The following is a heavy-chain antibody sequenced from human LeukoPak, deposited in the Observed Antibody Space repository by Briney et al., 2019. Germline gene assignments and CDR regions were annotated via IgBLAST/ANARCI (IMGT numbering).Heavy chain of an antibody. V-gene: IGHV3-7*01. CDR3: ARDSAGNDY. D-gene: IGHD6-13*01. CDR1: GFTFSTYW. J-gene: IGHJ4*02. CDR2: IKQDGSEK. Sequence: GGSLRLSCEASGFTFSTYWMSWVRQAPGKGLEWVANIKQDGSEKYYVDSVKGRFTISRDNAKNSLYLQMNGLGAEDTAMYYCARDSAGNDYWGQGTLVTVSS.